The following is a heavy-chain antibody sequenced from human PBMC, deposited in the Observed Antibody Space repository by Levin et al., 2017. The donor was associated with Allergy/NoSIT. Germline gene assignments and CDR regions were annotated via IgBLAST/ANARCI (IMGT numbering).Heavy chain of an antibody. CDR2: ISGSGGST. Sequence: GESLKISCAASGFTFSSYAMSWVRQAPGKGLEWVSAISGSGGSTYYADSVKGRFTISRDNSKNTLYLQMNSLRAEDTAVYYCAKDPSRGTTANDAFDIWGQGTMVTVSS. J-gene: IGHJ3*02. V-gene: IGHV3-23*01. D-gene: IGHD4-17*01. CDR3: AKDPSRGTTANDAFDI. CDR1: GFTFSSYA.